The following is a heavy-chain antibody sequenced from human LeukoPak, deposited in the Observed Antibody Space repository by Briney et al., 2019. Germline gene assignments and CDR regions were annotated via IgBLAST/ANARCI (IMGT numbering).Heavy chain of an antibody. CDR3: AREASWGPDY. D-gene: IGHD3-16*01. V-gene: IGHV3-48*01. CDR2: ISHSGSTI. CDR1: GFPFSSFG. J-gene: IGHJ4*02. Sequence: GGSQRLSCAASGFPFSSFGINWVRQAPGKGLEWISYISHSGSTIHYASSVEGRFTISRDNAKSSLYLQMDGLRVDDTAVYYCAREASWGPDYWGRGTLVTVSS.